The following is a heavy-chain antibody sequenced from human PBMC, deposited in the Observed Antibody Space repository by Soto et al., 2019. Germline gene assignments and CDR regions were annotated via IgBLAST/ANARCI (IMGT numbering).Heavy chain of an antibody. V-gene: IGHV1-18*04. Sequence: ASVKVSRKASGYSFTTYGITWVRQAPGQGLDWMGWISGYNDNRNYAQKFQGRVTMTTDTSASTAYMELRSLTSDDTAIYYCARDPPITGSLRGTPLMDVWGQGTTVTVSS. CDR1: GYSFTTYG. D-gene: IGHD1-20*01. J-gene: IGHJ6*02. CDR2: ISGYNDNR. CDR3: ARDPPITGSLRGTPLMDV.